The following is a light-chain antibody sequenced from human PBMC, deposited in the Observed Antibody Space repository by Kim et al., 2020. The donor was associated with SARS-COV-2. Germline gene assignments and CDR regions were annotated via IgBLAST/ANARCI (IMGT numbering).Light chain of an antibody. V-gene: IGKV3-20*01. CDR3: QQYKS. J-gene: IGKJ4*02. CDR2: GAS. CDR1: QSVSSRY. Sequence: LALSPGESATLSCRASQSVSSRYLVWYQQKPGQVPRLLIYGASNRATGIPDRFSGSGSGTEFTLTIRRLEPEDFAVYYCQQYKSFGGGTKVDIK.